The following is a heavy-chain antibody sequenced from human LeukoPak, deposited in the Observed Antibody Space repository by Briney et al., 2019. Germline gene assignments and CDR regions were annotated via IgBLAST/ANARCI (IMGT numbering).Heavy chain of an antibody. CDR1: GYTFTSYG. J-gene: IGHJ4*02. D-gene: IGHD6-13*01. CDR2: ISAYNGNT. CDR3: ARAPLTAAGMGELDY. V-gene: IGHV1-18*01. Sequence: ASVKVSCKASGYTFTSYGISWVRQAPGQGLEWMGWISAYNGNTNYAQKLQGRVTMTTDTSTSTAYMELRSLRSDDTAVYYCARAPLTAAGMGELDYWGQGTLVTVSS.